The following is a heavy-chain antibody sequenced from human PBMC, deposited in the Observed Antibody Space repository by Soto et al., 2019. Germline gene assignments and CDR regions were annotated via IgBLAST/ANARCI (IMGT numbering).Heavy chain of an antibody. CDR1: GGSFSCFY. V-gene: IGHV4-34*01. Sequence: SETLSLTCAVHGGSFSCFYWTWIRQPPGKGLEWIGEINHSGSSNYNPPLKSRVTMSLDTSRNQFSLSLNSVTAADTAVYYCARMAGPWYFDLWGRGTLVTVSS. CDR2: INHSGSS. CDR3: ARMAGPWYFDL. J-gene: IGHJ2*01.